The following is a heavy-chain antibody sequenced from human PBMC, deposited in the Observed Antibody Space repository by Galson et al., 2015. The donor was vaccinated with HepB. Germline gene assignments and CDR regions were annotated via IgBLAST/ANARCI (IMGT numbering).Heavy chain of an antibody. V-gene: IGHV3-15*01. CDR1: GITSRDAW. D-gene: IGHD6-19*01. J-gene: IGHJ4*02. CDR3: ATEKGVFSSGWYGRAYDY. CDR2: MKSLGSGGAT. Sequence: SLRLSCAVSGITSRDAWMSWVRQAPGKGLEWVGRMKSLGSGGATDYAAPVKGRFAISRDDSQNALYLQMNSLKTEDTALYYCATEKGVFSSGWYGRAYDYWGQGALVTVSS.